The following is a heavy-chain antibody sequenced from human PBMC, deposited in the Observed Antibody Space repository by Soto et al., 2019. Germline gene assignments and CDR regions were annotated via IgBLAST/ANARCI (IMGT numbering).Heavy chain of an antibody. D-gene: IGHD3-22*01. CDR3: ARAMTRVVNDY. Sequence: EVQLVESGGGLVKPGGSLRLSCAASGFTFSSYSMNWVRQAPGKGLEWVSSISSSSSYIYYADSVKGRFTISRDNAKNSLYLQMNSLRAEDTAVYYCARAMTRVVNDYWGQGTLVTVSS. CDR2: ISSSSSYI. CDR1: GFTFSSYS. V-gene: IGHV3-21*01. J-gene: IGHJ4*02.